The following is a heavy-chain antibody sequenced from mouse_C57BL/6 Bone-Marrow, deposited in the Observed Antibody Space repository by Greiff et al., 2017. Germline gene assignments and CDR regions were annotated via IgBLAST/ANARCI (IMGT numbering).Heavy chain of an antibody. CDR2: IYPGDGDT. CDR1: GYAFSSSW. J-gene: IGHJ4*01. CDR3: AREGDYSNYQGRAMDY. V-gene: IGHV1-82*01. Sequence: VQLQQSGPELVKPGASVKISCKASGYAFSSSWMNWVKQRPGKGLEWIGRIYPGDGDTNYNGKFKGKATLTADKSSSTAYMQLSSLTSEDSAVYFCAREGDYSNYQGRAMDYWGQGTSVTVSS. D-gene: IGHD2-5*01.